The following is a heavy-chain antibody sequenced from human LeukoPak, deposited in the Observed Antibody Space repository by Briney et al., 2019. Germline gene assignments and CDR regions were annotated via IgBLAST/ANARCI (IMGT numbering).Heavy chain of an antibody. V-gene: IGHV1-2*02. J-gene: IGHJ3*02. CDR3: AREDGAHDAFDI. CDR2: INPNSGGT. D-gene: IGHD4-17*01. Sequence: ASVKVSCRASGYTFTGYYMHWVRQAPGQGLEWMGWINPNSGGTNYAQKFQGRVTMTTDTSTSTAYMELRSLRSDDTAVYYCAREDGAHDAFDIWGQGTMVTVSS. CDR1: GYTFTGYY.